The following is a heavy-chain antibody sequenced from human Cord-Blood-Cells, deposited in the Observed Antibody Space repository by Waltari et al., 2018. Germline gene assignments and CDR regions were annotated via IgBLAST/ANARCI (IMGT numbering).Heavy chain of an antibody. CDR3: ATGGQLVPLLRY. V-gene: IGHV1-24*01. Sequence: QVQLVQCGAEVKKPGASVKVACKVSGYTLTELSMHWVRQAPGQGLEWRGGFDAEDGETIYAQKFQGRVTMTEDTSTDTAYMELSSLRSEDTAVYYCATGGQLVPLLRYWGQGTLVTVSS. D-gene: IGHD6-6*01. CDR2: FDAEDGET. J-gene: IGHJ4*02. CDR1: GYTLTELS.